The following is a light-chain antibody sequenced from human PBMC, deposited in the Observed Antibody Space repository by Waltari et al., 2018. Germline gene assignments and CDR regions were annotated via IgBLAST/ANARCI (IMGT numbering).Light chain of an antibody. Sequence: QSVLTQPPSASGTPGQRVTVSCSGSSSNIGSTYVYWYQQLPGTAPRLLIYRNNQRPAGVPDRFSGSKSGTSASLAISGLRSEDEADYYCVTWDDSLSAWVFGGGTKLTVL. J-gene: IGLJ3*02. CDR3: VTWDDSLSAWV. CDR2: RNN. V-gene: IGLV1-47*01. CDR1: SSNIGSTY.